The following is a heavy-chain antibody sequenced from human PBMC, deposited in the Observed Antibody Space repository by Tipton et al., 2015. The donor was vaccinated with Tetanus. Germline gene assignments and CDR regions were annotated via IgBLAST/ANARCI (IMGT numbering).Heavy chain of an antibody. CDR2: IGSAGDT. D-gene: IGHD2-2*01. V-gene: IGHV3-13*01. J-gene: IGHJ4*02. Sequence: GSLRLSCTASGFTFRVHDMHWVRRVTGKGLEWVSSIGSAGDTYYSGSVKGRFTISREVGKNSLYLQMSDLRAGDTAVYYCARVRAGPDQGYYYDSWGQGTPVTVSP. CDR1: GFTFRVHD. CDR3: ARVRAGPDQGYYYDS.